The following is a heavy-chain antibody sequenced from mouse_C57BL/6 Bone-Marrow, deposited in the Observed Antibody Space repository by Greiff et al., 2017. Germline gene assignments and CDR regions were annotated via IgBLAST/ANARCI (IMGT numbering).Heavy chain of an antibody. V-gene: IGHV5-2*01. CDR1: EYEFPSHD. CDR2: INSDGGST. CDR3: ARPSYWGFDYWGDY. J-gene: IGHJ2*01. Sequence: EVKLQESGGGLVQPGESLKLSCESNEYEFPSHDMSWVRKTPEKRLELVAAINSDGGSTYYPANMKRRFIISRDNTKTTLYLQMSSLRSEDTALYYCARPSYWGFDYWGDYWGQGTTLTVSS. D-gene: IGHD2-13*01.